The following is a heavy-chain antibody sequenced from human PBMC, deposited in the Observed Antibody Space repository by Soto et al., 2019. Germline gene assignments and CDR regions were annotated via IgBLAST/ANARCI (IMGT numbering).Heavy chain of an antibody. Sequence: GASVKVSCKPSGYSFSDYFIQWVRQAPGQGLEWVAWINPKTAATNYAKKFQGRVSLTWDTSSTTAYMELTRLRPDDTAVYYCARSKWGPNYYKGMDVWGQGTTVTVSS. CDR2: INPKTAAT. D-gene: IGHD3-10*01. CDR3: ARSKWGPNYYKGMDV. CDR1: GYSFSDYF. V-gene: IGHV1-2*02. J-gene: IGHJ6*02.